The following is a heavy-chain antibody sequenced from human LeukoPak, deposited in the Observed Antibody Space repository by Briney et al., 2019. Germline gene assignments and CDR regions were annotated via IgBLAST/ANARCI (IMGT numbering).Heavy chain of an antibody. J-gene: IGHJ4*02. CDR1: GFTFSSYA. CDR2: ISYDGSNK. D-gene: IGHD3-9*01. Sequence: GRSLRLSCAASGFTFSSYAMHWVRQAPGKGLEWVAVISYDGSNKYYADSVKGRFTISRDNSKNTLYLQMNSLRAEDTAVYYCARNVLRYFDWLLHKTYSDYWGQGTLVTVSS. CDR3: ARNVLRYFDWLLHKTYSDY. V-gene: IGHV3-30-3*01.